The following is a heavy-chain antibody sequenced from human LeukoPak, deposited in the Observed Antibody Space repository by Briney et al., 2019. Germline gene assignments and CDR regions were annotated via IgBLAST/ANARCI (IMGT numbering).Heavy chain of an antibody. CDR2: ISSSSSTI. CDR1: GFTFSSYE. D-gene: IGHD2-15*01. Sequence: GGSLRLSCAASGFTFSSYEMNWVRQAPGKGLEWVSYISSSSSTIYYADSVKGRFTISRDNSKNTLYLQMNSLRAEDTAVYYCATTYCSGGSCWIWYFQHWGQGTLVTVSS. J-gene: IGHJ1*01. V-gene: IGHV3-48*01. CDR3: ATTYCSGGSCWIWYFQH.